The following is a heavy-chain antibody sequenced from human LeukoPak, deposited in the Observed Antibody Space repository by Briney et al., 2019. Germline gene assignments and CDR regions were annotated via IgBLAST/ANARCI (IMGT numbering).Heavy chain of an antibody. D-gene: IGHD1-1*01. CDR2: INWNGGST. CDR1: GFSFDDYA. V-gene: IGHV3-20*04. J-gene: IGHJ6*03. CDR3: ARVRYNPYYYYYMDV. Sequence: PGGSLRLSCAASGFSFDDYAMHWVRHAPGKGLEWVSGINWNGGSTGYADSVKGRFTISRDNAKNSLYLQMNSLRAEDTALYYCARVRYNPYYYYYMDVWGKGTTVTVSS.